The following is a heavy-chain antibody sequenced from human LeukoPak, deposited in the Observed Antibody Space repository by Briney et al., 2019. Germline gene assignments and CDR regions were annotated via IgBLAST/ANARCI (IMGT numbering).Heavy chain of an antibody. CDR2: IYSTGGTSGST. J-gene: IGHJ6*03. D-gene: IGHD2-15*01. CDR1: GGSISSYY. V-gene: IGHV4-4*08. Sequence: SETLSLTCTVSGGSISSYYWSWIRQPPGKGLEWIGYIYSTGGTSGSTNYNPSLKSRVTISVDTSKNQFSLKLSSVTAADTAVYYCARAWPLLHGHYIDVWGKGTTVTVSS. CDR3: ARAWPLLHGHYIDV.